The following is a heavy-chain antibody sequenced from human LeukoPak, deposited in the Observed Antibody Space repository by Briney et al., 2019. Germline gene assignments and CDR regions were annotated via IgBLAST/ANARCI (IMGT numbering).Heavy chain of an antibody. CDR2: IYYSGST. CDR3: ARSYYYDLYFDY. Sequence: SETLSLTCTVSGGSISSSSYYWGWIRQPPGKGLEWIGSIYYSGSTYYNPSLKSRVTISVDTSKNQFSLKLSSVTAADTAVYYCARSYYYDLYFDYRGQGTLVTVSS. D-gene: IGHD3-22*01. CDR1: GGSISSSSYY. V-gene: IGHV4-39*01. J-gene: IGHJ4*02.